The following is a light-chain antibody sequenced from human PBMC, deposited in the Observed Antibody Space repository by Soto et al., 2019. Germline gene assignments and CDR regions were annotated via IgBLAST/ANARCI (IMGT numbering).Light chain of an antibody. CDR2: GAS. J-gene: IGKJ5*01. V-gene: IGKV3-20*01. Sequence: EIVLTQSPGTLSLSPGERATLSCRASQNINSDYFAWYQQKPGQAPRLLIYGASSRATGIPDRFSGSGSGTDFTLTISRLEPEDFAVYYCQQYGSSPITFGQGTRLEIK. CDR1: QNINSDY. CDR3: QQYGSSPIT.